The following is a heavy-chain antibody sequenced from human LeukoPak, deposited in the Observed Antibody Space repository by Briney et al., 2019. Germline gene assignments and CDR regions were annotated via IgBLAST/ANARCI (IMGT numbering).Heavy chain of an antibody. Sequence: QPGGSLRLSCEASQFTFSRFAMSWIRQAPGTGLEWVSTLSGSGTATYYADSVKGRFTTSRDNSKDTLYLQMDNLRADDTAVCYCAKHLGSHSFLFYYMDVWGTGTSVIVSS. D-gene: IGHD2-21*01. CDR1: QFTFSRFA. CDR2: LSGSGTAT. J-gene: IGHJ6*03. V-gene: IGHV3-23*01. CDR3: AKHLGSHSFLFYYMDV.